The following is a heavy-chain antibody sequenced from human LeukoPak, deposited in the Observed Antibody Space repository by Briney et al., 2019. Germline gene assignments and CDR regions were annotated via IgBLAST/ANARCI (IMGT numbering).Heavy chain of an antibody. CDR2: IWYDGSNK. CDR1: GFTFSSYG. J-gene: IGHJ3*02. CDR3: ARDTFGGAFDT. Sequence: GGSLRLSCAASGFTFSSYGMHWVRQAPGKGLEWVAVIWYDGSNKYYADSVKGRFTISRDNSKNTLYLQMNSLRAEDTAVYYCARDTFGGAFDTWGQGTMVTVSS. D-gene: IGHD3-16*01. V-gene: IGHV3-33*01.